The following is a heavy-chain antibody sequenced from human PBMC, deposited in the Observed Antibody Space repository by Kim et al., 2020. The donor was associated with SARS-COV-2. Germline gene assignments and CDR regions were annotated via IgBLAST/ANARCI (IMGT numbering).Heavy chain of an antibody. V-gene: IGHV3-23*01. D-gene: IGHD3-10*01. Sequence: VKGRLTISRDNSKNTLYLQMNSRRAEDTAVYYCAKDPYYYGSGSSFFDYWGQGTLVTVSS. J-gene: IGHJ4*02. CDR3: AKDPYYYGSGSSFFDY.